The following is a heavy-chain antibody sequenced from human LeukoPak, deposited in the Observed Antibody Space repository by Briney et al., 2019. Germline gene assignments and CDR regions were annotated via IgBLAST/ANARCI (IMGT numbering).Heavy chain of an antibody. J-gene: IGHJ3*01. CDR3: ASPRLVPLDAFDL. V-gene: IGHV1-2*02. CDR1: GYTFSGYY. CDR2: INPNSGGT. Sequence: ASVKVSCKASGYTFSGYYMHWVRQAPGQGLEWMGWINPNSGGTNYAQKFQGRVTMTRDTSISTAYMELNKLRSDDTAVYYCASPRLVPLDAFDLWGQGTMVTVSS. D-gene: IGHD6-19*01.